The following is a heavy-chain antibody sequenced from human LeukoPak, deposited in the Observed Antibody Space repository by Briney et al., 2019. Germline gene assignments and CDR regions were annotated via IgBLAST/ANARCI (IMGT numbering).Heavy chain of an antibody. Sequence: GGSLRLSCAASGFPFSSYSMNWVRQAPGKGLEWVSSISSSSSYIYYADSVKGRFTISRDNAKNSLYLQMNSLRAEDTAVYYCAGVGGQRYYDFWSGSYYFDYWGQGTLVTVSS. D-gene: IGHD3-3*01. V-gene: IGHV3-21*01. CDR3: AGVGGQRYYDFWSGSYYFDY. CDR2: ISSSSSYI. J-gene: IGHJ4*02. CDR1: GFPFSSYS.